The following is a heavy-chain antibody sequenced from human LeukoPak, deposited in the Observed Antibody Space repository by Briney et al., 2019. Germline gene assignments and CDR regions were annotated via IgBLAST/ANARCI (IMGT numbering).Heavy chain of an antibody. J-gene: IGHJ4*02. D-gene: IGHD5-18*01. CDR2: IYTSGST. V-gene: IGHV4-61*02. CDR1: GGSISSGSYY. Sequence: PSQTLSLTCTVSGGSISSGSYYWSWIRQPAGKGLEWIGRIYTSGSTNHNPSLKSRVTISVDTSKNQFSLKLSSVTAADTAVYYCARTRKDTAMVRFDYWGQGTLVTVSS. CDR3: ARTRKDTAMVRFDY.